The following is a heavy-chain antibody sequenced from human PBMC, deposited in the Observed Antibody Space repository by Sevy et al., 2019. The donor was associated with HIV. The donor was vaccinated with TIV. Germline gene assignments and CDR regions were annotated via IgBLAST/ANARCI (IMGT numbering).Heavy chain of an antibody. V-gene: IGHV3-23*01. J-gene: IGHJ3*02. Sequence: GGSLRLSCAASGFTFSSYAMSWVRQAPGKGLEWVSGLSGNGGSTNYADSVKGRFALSRDISKNTLYLQMNNLRAEDTAIYFCAKDRIWELGDAFDIWGQGTMVTVSS. CDR1: GFTFSSYA. CDR3: AKDRIWELGDAFDI. CDR2: LSGNGGST. D-gene: IGHD1-7*01.